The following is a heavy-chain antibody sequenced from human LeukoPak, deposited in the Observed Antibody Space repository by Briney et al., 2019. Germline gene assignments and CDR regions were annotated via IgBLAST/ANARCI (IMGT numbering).Heavy chain of an antibody. V-gene: IGHV4-28*01. CDR1: GYSITSSSW. CDR3: ARKENVYYYFDY. Sequence: SETLSLTSAVSGYSITSSSWWRWIRQPPGKGLEWIGYIYRSGTTYYNPSLQSRVTMSVDTSKNQFSLKLSSVTAVDTAVYYCARKENVYYYFDYWGQGTLVTVSS. D-gene: IGHD3-10*01. J-gene: IGHJ4*02. CDR2: IYRSGTT.